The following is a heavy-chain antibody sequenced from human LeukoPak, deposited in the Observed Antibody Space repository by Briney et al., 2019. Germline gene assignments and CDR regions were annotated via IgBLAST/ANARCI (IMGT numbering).Heavy chain of an antibody. CDR2: INSDGSST. D-gene: IGHD2-21*02. Sequence: GGSLRLSCAASGFTFSSYWMHWVRQAPGKGLVWVSRINSDGSSTSYADSVKGRFTISRDNAKNTLYLQMNSLRAEDTAVYYCARGGYCGGDCYSCDYWGQGTLVTVSS. V-gene: IGHV3-74*01. J-gene: IGHJ4*02. CDR1: GFTFSSYW. CDR3: ARGGYCGGDCYSCDY.